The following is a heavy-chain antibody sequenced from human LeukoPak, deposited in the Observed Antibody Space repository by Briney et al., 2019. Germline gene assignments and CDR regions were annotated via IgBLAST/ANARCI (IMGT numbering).Heavy chain of an antibody. V-gene: IGHV4-34*01. CDR1: GGSFSGYY. CDR3: AREGYCSSTSCYRNGMDV. D-gene: IGHD2-2*01. J-gene: IGHJ6*02. CDR2: INHSGST. Sequence: PSETLSLTCAVYGGSFSGYYWSWIREPPGKGLEWIGDINHSGSTNYNPSLKSRVTISVDTSKNQFSLKLSSVTAADTAVYYCAREGYCSSTSCYRNGMDVWGQGTTVTVSS.